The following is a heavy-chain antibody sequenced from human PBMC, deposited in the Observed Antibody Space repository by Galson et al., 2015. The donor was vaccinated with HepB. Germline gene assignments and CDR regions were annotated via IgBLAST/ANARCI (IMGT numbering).Heavy chain of an antibody. J-gene: IGHJ3*02. V-gene: IGHV3-23*01. CDR1: GFTFSSYA. CDR2: INGDGDST. D-gene: IGHD2-21*02. CDR3: ARGLTAHTPVHI. Sequence: SLRLSCAASGFTFSSYAMTWVRQTPGKGPEWVSTINGDGDSTNYADSVKGRFTVSRDNSKNTLYLQMNSLRAEDTAVYYCARGLTAHTPVHIWGQGTMVTVSS.